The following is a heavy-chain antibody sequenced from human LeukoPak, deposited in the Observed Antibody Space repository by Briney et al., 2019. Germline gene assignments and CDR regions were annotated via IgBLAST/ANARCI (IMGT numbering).Heavy chain of an antibody. D-gene: IGHD2-15*01. CDR2: ISWNSGSI. V-gene: IGHV3-9*01. Sequence: GGSLRLSCAASGFTFDDYAMHWVRQAPGKGLEWVSGISWNSGSIGYADSVKGRFTISRDNAKNSLYLQMNSLRAEDTAVYYCARDSARYCSGGSCPQGDYWGQGTLVTVSS. CDR1: GFTFDDYA. J-gene: IGHJ4*02. CDR3: ARDSARYCSGGSCPQGDY.